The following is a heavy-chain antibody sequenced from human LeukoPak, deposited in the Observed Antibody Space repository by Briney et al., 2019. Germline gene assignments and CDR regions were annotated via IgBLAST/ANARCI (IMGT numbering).Heavy chain of an antibody. CDR3: VRSGLAASDY. Sequence: GGSLRLSCAASGFSFSDAWMSWVRQIPGKGLEWVGRIESKTDGGTTDYAAPVKGRFTISRDDSTNTLYLQMNSLRAEDTAVYYCVRSGLAASDYWGQGTLVTVSS. CDR2: IESKTDGGTT. J-gene: IGHJ4*02. V-gene: IGHV3-15*04. CDR1: GFSFSDAW. D-gene: IGHD3-10*01.